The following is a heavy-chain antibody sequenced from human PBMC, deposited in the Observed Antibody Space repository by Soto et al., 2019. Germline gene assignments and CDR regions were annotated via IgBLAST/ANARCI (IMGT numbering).Heavy chain of an antibody. Sequence: GASVKVSCKASGYTFTIYGISWVRQAPGQGLEWMGWISAYNGNTNYAQKLQGRVTMTTDTSTSTAYMELRSLRSDDTAVYYCAINYGDYREDAFDIWGQGTMVTVSS. CDR1: GYTFTIYG. CDR3: AINYGDYREDAFDI. D-gene: IGHD4-17*01. V-gene: IGHV1-18*01. J-gene: IGHJ3*02. CDR2: ISAYNGNT.